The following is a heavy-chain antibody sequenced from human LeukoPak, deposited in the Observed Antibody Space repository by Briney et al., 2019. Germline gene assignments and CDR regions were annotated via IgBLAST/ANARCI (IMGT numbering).Heavy chain of an antibody. Sequence: GGSLRLSCTASGFTFSTYWMSWVRQAPGKGLECVASIKQDGSEKEYVDSVKGRLTISRDNAKNSLYLQMISLRAEDTAVYYCARWRGAQSEFEYWGQGTLVTVSS. J-gene: IGHJ4*02. CDR2: IKQDGSEK. D-gene: IGHD3-3*01. CDR1: GFTFSTYW. V-gene: IGHV3-7*01. CDR3: ARWRGAQSEFEY.